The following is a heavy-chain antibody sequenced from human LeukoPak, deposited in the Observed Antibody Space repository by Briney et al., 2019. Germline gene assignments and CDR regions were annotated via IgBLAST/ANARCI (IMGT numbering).Heavy chain of an antibody. Sequence: GDSLKIPGKGSGYSFTSYGIGWVRQMPGKGLDWMGIIYPGDSNTRYRPSCQGQDTLSDDKSISTAYLQWTGLKASDTAMYYRARPAYYDSRGYFDYWGQGALGTVSS. J-gene: IGHJ4*02. CDR3: ARPAYYDSRGYFDY. D-gene: IGHD3-22*01. V-gene: IGHV5-51*01. CDR2: IYPGDSNT. CDR1: GYSFTSYG.